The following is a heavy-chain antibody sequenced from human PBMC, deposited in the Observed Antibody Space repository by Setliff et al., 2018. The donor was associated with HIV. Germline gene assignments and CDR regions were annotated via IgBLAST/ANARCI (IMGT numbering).Heavy chain of an antibody. Sequence: GESLKISCKGSGYSFSSYWIGWVRQMPGKGLEWMGIIYPGDSDTRYSPSFQGQVTMTRNTSISTAYMELSSLRSDDTAVYYCATYHYYDSSAYYVDLYYLDYWGQGTLVTVSS. D-gene: IGHD3-22*01. CDR1: GYSFSSYW. CDR2: IYPGDSDT. J-gene: IGHJ4*02. CDR3: ATYHYYDSSAYYVDLYYLDY. V-gene: IGHV5-51*01.